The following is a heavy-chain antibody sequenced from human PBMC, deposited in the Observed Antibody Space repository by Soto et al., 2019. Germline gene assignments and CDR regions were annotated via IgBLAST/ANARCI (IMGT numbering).Heavy chain of an antibody. J-gene: IGHJ6*02. Sequence: SVKVSCKASGFTFTSSAVQWVRQARGQRLEWIGWIVVGSGNTNYAQKFQERVTITRDMSTSTAYMELSSLRSEDTAVYYCAADRVYSSSSSYYYYGMDVWGQGTTVTVSS. CDR3: AADRVYSSSSSYYYYGMDV. CDR2: IVVGSGNT. CDR1: GFTFTSSA. D-gene: IGHD6-6*01. V-gene: IGHV1-58*01.